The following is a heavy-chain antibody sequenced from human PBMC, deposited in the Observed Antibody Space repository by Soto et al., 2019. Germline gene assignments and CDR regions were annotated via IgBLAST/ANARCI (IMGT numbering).Heavy chain of an antibody. J-gene: IGHJ5*02. CDR3: ARCLHCSNGGRFDP. V-gene: IGHV4-4*02. CDR2: MWPSGGT. Sequence: SETLSHTCTVSASSISSSNWWTWVRQAPGKGLEWIGEMWPSGGTTYNPSLQNRVTISVDNSKNHLSLTLTSVTAADTAIYYCARCLHCSNGGRFDPWGQGALVTVSS. CDR1: ASSISSSNW. D-gene: IGHD2-8*01.